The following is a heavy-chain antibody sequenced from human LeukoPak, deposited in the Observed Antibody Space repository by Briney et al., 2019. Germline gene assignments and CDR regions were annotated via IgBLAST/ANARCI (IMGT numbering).Heavy chain of an antibody. CDR1: GYTFTSYG. V-gene: IGHV1-18*01. D-gene: IGHD3-3*01. J-gene: IGHJ4*02. Sequence: ASVKVSCKDSGYTFTSYGISWVRQAPGQGLEWMGWISAYNGDTKYAQKLQGRVTMTTDTSTSIAYMELRSLRSDDTAVYYCARDDFWSGYPPFDYWGQGTLVTVSS. CDR2: ISAYNGDT. CDR3: ARDDFWSGYPPFDY.